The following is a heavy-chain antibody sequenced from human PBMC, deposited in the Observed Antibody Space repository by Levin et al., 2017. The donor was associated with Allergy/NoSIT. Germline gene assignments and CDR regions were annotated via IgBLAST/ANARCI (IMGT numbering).Heavy chain of an antibody. V-gene: IGHV3-53*01. CDR3: ARDDSSMAVAGTLVAS. D-gene: IGHD6-19*01. Sequence: GGSLRLSCTASGFSFSSSYMSWVRLAPGKGLEWVSIIDSGGTTYYADSVKGRFTTSRDNSKNTLYLQMNSLRAGDTAVYYCARDDSSMAVAGTLVASWGQGTLVTVSS. CDR1: GFSFSSSY. J-gene: IGHJ4*02. CDR2: IDSGGTT.